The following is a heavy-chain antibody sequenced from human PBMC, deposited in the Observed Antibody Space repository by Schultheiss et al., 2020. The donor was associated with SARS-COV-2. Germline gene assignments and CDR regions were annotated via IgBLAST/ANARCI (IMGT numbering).Heavy chain of an antibody. Sequence: SETLSLTCTVSGGSISSGGYYWSWIRQPPGKGLEWIGYIYYSGSTYYNPSLKSRVTISVDTSKNQFSLKLTSVTAADTAVYYCAGSGYRFGARWWGQGTLVTVSS. CDR1: GGSISSGGYY. CDR2: IYYSGST. CDR3: AGSGYRFGARW. D-gene: IGHD5-18*01. J-gene: IGHJ4*02. V-gene: IGHV4-30-4*02.